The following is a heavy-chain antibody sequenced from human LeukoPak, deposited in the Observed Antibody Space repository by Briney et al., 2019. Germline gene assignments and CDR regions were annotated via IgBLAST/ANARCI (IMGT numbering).Heavy chain of an antibody. CDR2: INPNSGGT. CDR1: GYTFTGYY. Sequence: ASVKVSCKASGYTFTGYYMHWVRQAPGQGFEWMGWINPNSGGTNYAQKLQGRVTMTTDTSTSTAYMELRSLRSDDTAVYYCARDGRRFSSGWSFFDYWGQGTLVTVSS. J-gene: IGHJ4*02. CDR3: ARDGRRFSSGWSFFDY. V-gene: IGHV1-2*02. D-gene: IGHD6-19*01.